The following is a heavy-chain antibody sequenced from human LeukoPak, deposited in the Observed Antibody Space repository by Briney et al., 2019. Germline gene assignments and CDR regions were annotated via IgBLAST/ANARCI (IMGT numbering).Heavy chain of an antibody. CDR2: ISAYNGNT. Sequence: ASVKVSCKASGYTFTSYGISWVRQAPGQGLEWMGWISAYNGNTNYAQKLQGRDTMTTDTSTSTAYMELRSLRSDDTAVYYCARDNMVQGVIIYYFDYWGQGTLVTVSS. CDR3: ARDNMVQGVIIYYFDY. V-gene: IGHV1-18*01. J-gene: IGHJ4*02. D-gene: IGHD3-10*01. CDR1: GYTFTSYG.